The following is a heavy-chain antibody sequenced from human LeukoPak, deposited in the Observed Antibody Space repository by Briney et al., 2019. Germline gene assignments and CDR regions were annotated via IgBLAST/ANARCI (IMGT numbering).Heavy chain of an antibody. CDR1: GASISSSSYY. V-gene: IGHV4-39*07. D-gene: IGHD3-10*01. Sequence: SETLSLTCTVSGASISSSSYYWGWIRQPPGKGLEWIGSIYYSGSTYYNPSLKSRVTISVDTSKNQFSLKLSSVTAADTAVYYCARSTYYYGSGIDYWGQGTQVTVSS. J-gene: IGHJ4*02. CDR2: IYYSGST. CDR3: ARSTYYYGSGIDY.